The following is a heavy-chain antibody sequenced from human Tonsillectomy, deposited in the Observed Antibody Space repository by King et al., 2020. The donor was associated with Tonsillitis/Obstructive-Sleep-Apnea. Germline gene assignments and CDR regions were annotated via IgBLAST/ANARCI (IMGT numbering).Heavy chain of an antibody. CDR3: ARDLGNLWSGYFKGPYYYWSMDV. D-gene: IGHD3-3*01. CDR2: IYSGGTT. Sequence: VQLVESGGGLVQPGGSLRLSCAASGFTVSSNYMSWVRQAPGKGLEWVAVIYSGGTTYYAASVKGRLTISRDNSNNTMYLQMNSLRAEDTAVYYCARDLGNLWSGYFKGPYYYWSMDVWGKGTTVTVSS. J-gene: IGHJ6*03. CDR1: GFTVSSNY. V-gene: IGHV3-66*01.